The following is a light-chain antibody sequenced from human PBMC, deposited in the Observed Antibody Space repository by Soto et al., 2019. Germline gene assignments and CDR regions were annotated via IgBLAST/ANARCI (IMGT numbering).Light chain of an antibody. Sequence: DIQMTQSPSSLSTSIGDRVTITCRASQRINIYLIWYRQKPGKAPELLIYSASNLQSGVPSRFSGSGSGTDFTLTISGLQPEDFATYYCQQSFSTPSFGQGTRLDIK. J-gene: IGKJ5*01. CDR3: QQSFSTPS. CDR1: QRINIY. V-gene: IGKV1-39*01. CDR2: SAS.